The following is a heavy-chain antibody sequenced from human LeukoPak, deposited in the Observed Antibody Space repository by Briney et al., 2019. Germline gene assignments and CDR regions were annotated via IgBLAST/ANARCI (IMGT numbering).Heavy chain of an antibody. J-gene: IGHJ4*02. V-gene: IGHV3-15*07. CDR1: GFMITNAC. Sequence: PGGSLRFSCATSGFMITNACMRWVRQDPGKGLEWVGRIKSKTDGGTIDYAAPVKGRFTISRDDSKNTLYLQMDNLKTEDTAIYYCGTPSFWGQGTLVTVSS. CDR3: GTPSF. CDR2: IKSKTDGGTI.